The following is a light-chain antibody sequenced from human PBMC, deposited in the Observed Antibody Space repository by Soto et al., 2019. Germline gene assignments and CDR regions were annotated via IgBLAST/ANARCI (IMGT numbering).Light chain of an antibody. J-gene: IGLJ1*01. CDR2: DVS. CDR3: SSYTISSTS. V-gene: IGLV2-14*01. CDR1: SSDVGGYNY. Sequence: QSALTQPASVSGSPGQSITISCTGTSSDVGGYNYVSWYQQHPGKAPKLMIYDVSNRPSGVSNRFSGSKSGNTASLTISGLQAEDEADYYCSSYTISSTSFGTGTKVTVL.